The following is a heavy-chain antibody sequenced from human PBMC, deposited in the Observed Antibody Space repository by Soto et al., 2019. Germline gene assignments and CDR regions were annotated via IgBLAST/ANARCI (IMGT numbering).Heavy chain of an antibody. J-gene: IGHJ6*02. Sequence: QVQLVQSGAEVKEPGDSVRVSCEASGYTFTAYYIHWVRQAPGQGLEWMGWINPKFGDTTYAQDFQGRVSMTRDMSISTVYMELSRLTSDDTAIYYCARNTDYYYGPGSGNGHGFWGQGTTVTVFS. CDR1: GYTFTAYY. CDR2: INPKFGDT. D-gene: IGHD3-10*01. V-gene: IGHV1-2*02. CDR3: ARNTDYYYGPGSGNGHGF.